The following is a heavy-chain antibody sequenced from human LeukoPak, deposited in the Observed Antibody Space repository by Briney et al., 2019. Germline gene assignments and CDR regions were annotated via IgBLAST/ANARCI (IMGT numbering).Heavy chain of an antibody. CDR1: GFNFRKHW. Sequence: PGGSLRLSCAAAGFNFRKHWMSWVRQAIGKGLECVAKIKEDGSEKHYVDSVKGRFTISRDNAKNSLYLQMNSLRAEDMALYYCAKANEWELPRGSYFDYWGQGTLVTVSS. CDR2: IKEDGSEK. CDR3: AKANEWELPRGSYFDY. J-gene: IGHJ4*02. V-gene: IGHV3-7*03. D-gene: IGHD1-26*01.